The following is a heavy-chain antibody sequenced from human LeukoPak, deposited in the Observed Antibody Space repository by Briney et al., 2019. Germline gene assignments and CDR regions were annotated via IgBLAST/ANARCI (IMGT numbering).Heavy chain of an antibody. CDR2: IIPIFGTA. V-gene: IGHV1-69*13. CDR1: GGTFSSYA. CDR3: ARDLSDYGGNPYYYYYMDV. Sequence: SVKVSCKASGGTFSSYAISWVRQAPGQGLEWMGGIIPIFGTANYAQKFQGRVTITADESTSTAYMELSSLRSEDTAVYYCARDLSDYGGNPYYYYYMDVWGKGTTVTVSS. D-gene: IGHD4-23*01. J-gene: IGHJ6*03.